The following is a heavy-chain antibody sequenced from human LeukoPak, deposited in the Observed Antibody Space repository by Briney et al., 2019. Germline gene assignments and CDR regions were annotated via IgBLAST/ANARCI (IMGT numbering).Heavy chain of an antibody. D-gene: IGHD6-13*01. V-gene: IGHV4-30-4*01. CDR3: ARVKQADHYYYYMDV. Sequence: SETLSLTCTVSGDSSSSGNYYWSWIRQHPGKGLEWIGYIYDSGSTQFNPSLKSRLTVSVDRSKNQFSLDLSTVTAADTAVYYCARVKQADHYYYYMDVWGKGTTVTVSS. J-gene: IGHJ6*03. CDR1: GDSSSSGNYY. CDR2: IYDSGST.